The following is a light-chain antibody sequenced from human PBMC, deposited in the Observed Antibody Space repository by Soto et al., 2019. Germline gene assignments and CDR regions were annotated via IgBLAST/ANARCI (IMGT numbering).Light chain of an antibody. V-gene: IGLV2-23*01. Sequence: QSALTQPASVSGSPGQSITISCTGTSSDVGSYNLVCWYQQHPGKASKLMIYEGSKRPSGVSNRFSGSKSGNTASLTISGLQAEDEADYYCCSYAGSSTYVVFGGGTKLTVL. CDR1: SSDVGSYNL. J-gene: IGLJ2*01. CDR2: EGS. CDR3: CSYAGSSTYVV.